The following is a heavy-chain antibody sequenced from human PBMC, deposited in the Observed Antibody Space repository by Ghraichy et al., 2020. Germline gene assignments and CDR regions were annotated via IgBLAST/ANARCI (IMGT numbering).Heavy chain of an antibody. CDR3: AKDSYHAAYSSGSFDY. D-gene: IGHD6-19*01. V-gene: IGHV3-9*01. CDR2: ISWNSGSI. Sequence: GGSLRLSCAASGFTFDDYAMHWVRQAPGKGLEWVSGISWNSGSIGYADSVKGRFTISRDNAKNSLYLQMNSLRAEDTALYYCAKDSYHAAYSSGSFDYWGQGTLVTVSS. J-gene: IGHJ4*02. CDR1: GFTFDDYA.